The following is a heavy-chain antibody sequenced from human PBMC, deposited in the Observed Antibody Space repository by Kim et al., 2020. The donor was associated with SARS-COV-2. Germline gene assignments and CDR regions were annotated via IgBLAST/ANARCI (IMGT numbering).Heavy chain of an antibody. V-gene: IGHV3-48*01. CDR3: ARDNPLTAWFDY. Sequence: YAASVKGRITISRDNAKNSLYLQRNSLRAEDTAVYYCARDNPLTAWFDYWGQGTLVTVSS. J-gene: IGHJ4*02. D-gene: IGHD5-18*01.